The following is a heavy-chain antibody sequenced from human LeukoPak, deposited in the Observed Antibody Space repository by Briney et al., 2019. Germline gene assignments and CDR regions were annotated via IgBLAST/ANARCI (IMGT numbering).Heavy chain of an antibody. CDR1: GGSFSGYY. Sequence: PSETLSLTCAVYGGSFSGYYLSWIRQPPGKGLEWIGEINHSGSTNYNPSLKSRVTISVDTSKNQFSLKLSSVTAADTAVYYCAILYGSGRYFDYWGQGTLVTVSS. CDR3: AILYGSGRYFDY. D-gene: IGHD3-10*01. CDR2: INHSGST. J-gene: IGHJ4*02. V-gene: IGHV4-34*01.